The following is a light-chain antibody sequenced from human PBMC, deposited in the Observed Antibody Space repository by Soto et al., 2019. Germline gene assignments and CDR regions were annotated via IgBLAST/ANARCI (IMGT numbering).Light chain of an antibody. CDR3: CSYAGSSTLV. V-gene: IGLV2-23*02. CDR1: SSDVGSYNL. J-gene: IGLJ2*01. Sequence: QSALTQPASVSGSPGQSITISCTGTSSDVGSYNLVSWYQQHPGKAPKLMIYEVSKRPSGVSNRFSGSKSGNTASLTISGLQAEDAAEYYCCSYAGSSTLVFGGGTKLTVL. CDR2: EVS.